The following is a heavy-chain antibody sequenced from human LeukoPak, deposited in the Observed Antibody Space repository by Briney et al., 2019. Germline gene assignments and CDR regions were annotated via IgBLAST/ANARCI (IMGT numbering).Heavy chain of an antibody. CDR1: GYTFTSYG. CDR3: ASYGSGINNYYGMDV. CDR2: ISAYNGNT. D-gene: IGHD3-10*01. Sequence: ASVKVSCKASGYTFTSYGISWVRQAPGQGLEWMGWISAYNGNTNYAQKLQGRVTMTTDTSTSTAYMELRSLRSDDTAAYYCASYGSGINNYYGMDVWGQGTTVTVSS. V-gene: IGHV1-18*01. J-gene: IGHJ6*02.